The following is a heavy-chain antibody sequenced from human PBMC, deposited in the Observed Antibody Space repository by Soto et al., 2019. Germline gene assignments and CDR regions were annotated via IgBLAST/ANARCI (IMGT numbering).Heavy chain of an antibody. Sequence: LRLSCAASGFTVSSNYMSWVRQAPGKGLEWVSVIYSGGSTYYADSVKGRFTISRDNSKNTLYLQMNSLRAEDTAVYYCAREGYSSNYYYYHGMDVWGQGTTVTVSS. CDR3: AREGYSSNYYYYHGMDV. CDR1: GFTVSSNY. J-gene: IGHJ6*02. CDR2: IYSGGST. D-gene: IGHD6-13*01. V-gene: IGHV3-53*01.